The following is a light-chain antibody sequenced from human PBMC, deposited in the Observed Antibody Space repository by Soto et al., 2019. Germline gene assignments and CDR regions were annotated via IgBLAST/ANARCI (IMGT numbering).Light chain of an antibody. V-gene: IGKV3-15*01. CDR2: GAS. CDR3: QQYNNWPPWT. CDR1: QSVSSS. Sequence: EIVLTQSPGTLSLSPGERGTLSCRASQSVSSSYLAWYQQRRGQAPRLLIYGASTRATGIPARFSGSGSGTEFTLTISSLQSEDFAVYYCQQYNNWPPWTFCQGTKVDIK. J-gene: IGKJ1*01.